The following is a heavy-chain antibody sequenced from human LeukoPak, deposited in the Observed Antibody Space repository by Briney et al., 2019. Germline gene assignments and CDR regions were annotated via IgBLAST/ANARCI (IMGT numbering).Heavy chain of an antibody. J-gene: IGHJ4*02. Sequence: ASVKVSCKASGGTFSSYAISWVRQAPGQGLEWMGGIIPIFGTTNYAQKFQDRVTITADKSTSTAYMELSSLRSDDTAVYYCASGYCNNNNCCALDYWGQGTLVTVSS. CDR1: GGTFSSYA. V-gene: IGHV1-69*06. CDR2: IIPIFGTT. D-gene: IGHD2-2*01. CDR3: ASGYCNNNNCCALDY.